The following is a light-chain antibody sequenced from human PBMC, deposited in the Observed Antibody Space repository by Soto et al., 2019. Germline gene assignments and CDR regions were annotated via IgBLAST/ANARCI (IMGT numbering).Light chain of an antibody. CDR1: ESIASNY. CDR2: TAS. Sequence: EIVLTQSPGTLSLSPGERATLSCRASESIASNYLAWYQQKPGQAPRLLIYTASNRATGIPDKISGSGSGTTFSLTISRLAPEDFAVYYCQQYGSSPWTSGQGTKVEIK. V-gene: IGKV3-20*01. CDR3: QQYGSSPWT. J-gene: IGKJ1*01.